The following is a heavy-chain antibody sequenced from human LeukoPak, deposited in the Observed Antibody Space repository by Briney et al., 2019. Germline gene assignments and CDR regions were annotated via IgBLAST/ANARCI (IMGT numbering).Heavy chain of an antibody. CDR1: GYTFTDFY. CDR2: INPNSGGT. J-gene: IGHJ5*02. D-gene: IGHD6-19*01. Sequence: WVSVKVSCKASGYTFTDFYMHWVRQAAGQGLEWLGWINPNSGGTNYAQKFQGRVTMTRDTSISTVYMELSRLRSDDTAAYYCARRAVSEFDQWDQGTLVTVTS. CDR3: ARRAVSEFDQ. V-gene: IGHV1-2*02.